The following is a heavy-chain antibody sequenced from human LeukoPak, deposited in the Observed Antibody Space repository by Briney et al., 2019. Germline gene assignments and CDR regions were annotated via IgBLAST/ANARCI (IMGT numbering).Heavy chain of an antibody. D-gene: IGHD4-17*01. CDR3: ARLDYGDGKGFDY. CDR1: GFTFSSYS. Sequence: GGSLRLSCAASGFTFSSYSMNWVRQAPGKGLEWVSSISSSSSYIYYADSVKGRFTISRDNAKNSLYLQMNSLRAEDTAVYYCARLDYGDGKGFDYWGQGTLVTVSS. J-gene: IGHJ4*02. CDR2: ISSSSSYI. V-gene: IGHV3-21*01.